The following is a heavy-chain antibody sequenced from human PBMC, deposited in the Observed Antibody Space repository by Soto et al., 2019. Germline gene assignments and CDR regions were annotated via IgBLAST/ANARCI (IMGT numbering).Heavy chain of an antibody. Sequence: GGSLRLSCAASGFTFSSYAMIWVRQAPGKGLGWVSAISGSGGSTYYADSVKGRFTISRDNSKNTLYLQMNSLRAEDTAVYYCAKDYPDTFIVVVTSLPDYWGQGTLVTVSS. CDR3: AKDYPDTFIVVVTSLPDY. D-gene: IGHD2-21*02. V-gene: IGHV3-23*01. J-gene: IGHJ4*02. CDR2: ISGSGGST. CDR1: GFTFSSYA.